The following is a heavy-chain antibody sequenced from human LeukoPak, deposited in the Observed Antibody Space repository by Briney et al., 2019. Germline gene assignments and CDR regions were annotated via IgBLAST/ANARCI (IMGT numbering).Heavy chain of an antibody. Sequence: PSQTLSLTCTVSGDSISSGDYYWSWIRQPAGKGLEWIGRISSSGSTNYNPSLKSRVTISVDTSKNQFSLKLSSVTAADTAVYYCVRELGTAYYGSGNYHYNALYYYLGVWGKGTTVTISS. V-gene: IGHV4-61*02. J-gene: IGHJ6*03. CDR1: GDSISSGDYY. D-gene: IGHD3-10*01. CDR3: VRELGTAYYGSGNYHYNALYYYLGV. CDR2: ISSSGST.